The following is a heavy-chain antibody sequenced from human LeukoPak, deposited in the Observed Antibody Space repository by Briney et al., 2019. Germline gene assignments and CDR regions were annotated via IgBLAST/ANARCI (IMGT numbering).Heavy chain of an antibody. CDR3: VRGFYDSSGYDDLDAFDI. D-gene: IGHD3-22*01. CDR2: ISAYNGNT. J-gene: IGHJ3*02. Sequence: ASVKVSCKASGYTFTFSGITWVRQAPGQGLEWMGWISAYNGNTNYAQKLQGRVTMTTDTSTSTAYMELRSLRSDDTAVYYCVRGFYDSSGYDDLDAFDIWGQGTMVTVSS. CDR1: GYTFTFSG. V-gene: IGHV1-18*01.